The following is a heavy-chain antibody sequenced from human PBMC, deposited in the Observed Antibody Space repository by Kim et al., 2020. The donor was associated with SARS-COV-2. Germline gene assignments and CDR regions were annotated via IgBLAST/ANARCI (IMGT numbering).Heavy chain of an antibody. V-gene: IGHV5-51*01. J-gene: IGHJ3*02. Sequence: PSCQGQVTISADKSISTAYLQWSSLKASDTAMYYCARRITGTTWGAFDIWGQGTMVTVSS. CDR3: ARRITGTTWGAFDI. D-gene: IGHD1-7*01.